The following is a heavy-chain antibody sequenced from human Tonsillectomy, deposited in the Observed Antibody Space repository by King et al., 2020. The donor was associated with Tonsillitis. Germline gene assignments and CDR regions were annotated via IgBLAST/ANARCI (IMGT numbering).Heavy chain of an antibody. Sequence: QLVQSGGGLVQPGGSLRLSCAASGFTFSNYAMHWVRQAPGKGMEYVSAISSNGGITYYANSVKGRFSISRDNSKNTLYLHMGSLRAEDMAVYYCARSLYYFESSGYYFFDYWGQGTLVTVSS. CDR1: GFTFSNYA. V-gene: IGHV3-64*01. CDR2: ISSNGGIT. CDR3: ARSLYYFESSGYYFFDY. D-gene: IGHD3-22*01. J-gene: IGHJ4*02.